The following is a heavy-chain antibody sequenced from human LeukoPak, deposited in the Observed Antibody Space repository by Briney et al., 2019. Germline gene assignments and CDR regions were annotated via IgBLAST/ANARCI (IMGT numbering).Heavy chain of an antibody. D-gene: IGHD3-22*01. V-gene: IGHV3-74*01. CDR3: ASRDYYDSSGYHDAFDI. Sequence: GGSLRLSCAASGFTFSSYWMHWVRQAPGQGLGWVSRINSDESRTTYADSVQGRFTISRDNYKNTLYLQMNSLRAEDTAVYYCASRDYYDSSGYHDAFDIWGQGTLVTVSS. CDR2: INSDESRT. J-gene: IGHJ3*02. CDR1: GFTFSSYW.